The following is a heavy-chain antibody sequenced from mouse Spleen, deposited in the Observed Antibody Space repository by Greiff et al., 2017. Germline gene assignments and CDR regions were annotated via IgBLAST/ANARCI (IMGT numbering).Heavy chain of an antibody. V-gene: IGHV5-17*01. Sequence: EVKLMESGGGLVKPGGSLKLSCAASGFTFSDYGMHWVRQAPEKGLEWVAYISSGSSTIYYADTVKGRFTISRDNAKNTLFLQMTSLRSEDTAMYYCARKELRMDYWGQGTSVTVSS. J-gene: IGHJ4*01. CDR1: GFTFSDYG. D-gene: IGHD1-1*01. CDR3: ARKELRMDY. CDR2: ISSGSSTI.